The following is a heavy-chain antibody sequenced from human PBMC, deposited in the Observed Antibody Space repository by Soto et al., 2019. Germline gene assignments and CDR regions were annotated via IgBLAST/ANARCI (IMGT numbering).Heavy chain of an antibody. Sequence: PSETLSLTCTVSCGSMSGNYWSWIRQPPGKGLEWIGYIYYTGSTNYNPSLKSRVTMSVDTSKNQFSLKLTSVTAADTAVYFCARGGWYVDYWGQGTLVTVSS. D-gene: IGHD6-19*01. CDR1: CGSMSGNY. J-gene: IGHJ4*02. V-gene: IGHV4-59*01. CDR2: IYYTGST. CDR3: ARGGWYVDY.